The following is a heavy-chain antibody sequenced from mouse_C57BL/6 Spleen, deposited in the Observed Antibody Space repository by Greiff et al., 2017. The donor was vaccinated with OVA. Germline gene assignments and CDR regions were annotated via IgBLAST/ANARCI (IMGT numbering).Heavy chain of an antibody. J-gene: IGHJ1*03. CDR2: IYPGSGST. D-gene: IGHD2-4*01. CDR3: ALYDYDSWYCDV. V-gene: IGHV1-55*01. CDR1: GYTFTSYW. Sequence: QVQLQQSGAELVKPGASVKMSCKASGYTFTSYWITWVKQRPGQGLEWIGDIYPGSGSTNYNEKFKSKATLTVDTSSSTAYMQLSSLTSEDSAVYYCALYDYDSWYCDVWGTGTTVTVSS.